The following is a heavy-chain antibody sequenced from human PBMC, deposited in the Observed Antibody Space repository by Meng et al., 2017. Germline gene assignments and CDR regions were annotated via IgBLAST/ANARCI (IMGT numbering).Heavy chain of an antibody. J-gene: IGHJ4*02. CDR3: ARDVGGDYETLFDY. Sequence: HLLGTGPGLGGPSGHRSLIFTGSGGSGGSGDYDWSWVRQPPGKGLEWIGYIVYSGSTPYNPPLKTRVTISVDTSKNQFSLKLTSVTSADTAVDFCARDVGGDYETLFDYWGQGTLVTVSS. D-gene: IGHD4-17*01. CDR2: IVYSGST. V-gene: IGHV4-61*08. CDR1: GGSGGSGDYD.